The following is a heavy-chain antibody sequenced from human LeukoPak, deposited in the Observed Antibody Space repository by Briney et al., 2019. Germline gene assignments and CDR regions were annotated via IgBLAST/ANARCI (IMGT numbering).Heavy chain of an antibody. CDR3: ARTGYSYGYPFDY. J-gene: IGHJ4*02. CDR2: ISSSSSYI. V-gene: IGHV3-21*01. CDR1: GFTFSSYS. Sequence: PGGSLRLSCAASGFTFSSYSMNWVRQAPGKGLEWVSSISSSSSYIYYADSVMGRFTISRDNAKNSLYLQMNSLRAEDTAVYYCARTGYSYGYPFDYWGQGTLVTVSS. D-gene: IGHD5-18*01.